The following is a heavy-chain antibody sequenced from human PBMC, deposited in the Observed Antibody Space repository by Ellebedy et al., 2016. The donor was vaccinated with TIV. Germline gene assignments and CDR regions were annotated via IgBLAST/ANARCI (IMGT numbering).Heavy chain of an antibody. CDR1: GYTFTSYG. V-gene: IGHV1-18*04. CDR2: ISAYNGNT. D-gene: IGHD3-3*01. CDR3: ARVYDFWSGYYTRSAFDI. J-gene: IGHJ3*02. Sequence: ASVKVSXXASGYTFTSYGISWVRQAPGQGLEWMGWISAYNGNTNYAQKLQGRVTMTTDTSTSTAYMELRSLRSDDTAVYYCARVYDFWSGYYTRSAFDIWGQGTMVTVSS.